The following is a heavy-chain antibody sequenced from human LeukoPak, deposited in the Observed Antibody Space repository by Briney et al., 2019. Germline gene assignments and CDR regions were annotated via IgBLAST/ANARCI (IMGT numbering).Heavy chain of an antibody. Sequence: GGSLRLSCAVSGFTFSSYSMNWVRQAPGKGLEWVSSISNSGNYIYYADSMKGRFTISRDNAKNSLYLQMNSLRAEDTAVYYCAKEDGDFFLPFDYWGQGTLVTVSS. CDR3: AKEDGDFFLPFDY. CDR2: ISNSGNYI. D-gene: IGHD4-17*01. CDR1: GFTFSSYS. V-gene: IGHV3-21*01. J-gene: IGHJ4*02.